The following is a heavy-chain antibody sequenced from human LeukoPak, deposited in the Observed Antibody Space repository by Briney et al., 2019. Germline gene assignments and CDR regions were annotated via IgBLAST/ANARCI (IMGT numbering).Heavy chain of an antibody. D-gene: IGHD3-10*01. CDR3: ARDSRRAPGWSGELSLDGYYYGMDV. CDR2: ISSSSSYI. J-gene: IGHJ6*02. Sequence: GGSLRLSCAASGFTFSSYSMNWVRQAPGKGLEWVSSISSSSSYIYYADSVKGRFTISRDNAKNSLYLQMNSLRAEDTAVYYCARDSRRAPGWSGELSLDGYYYGMDVWGQGTTVTVSS. CDR1: GFTFSSYS. V-gene: IGHV3-21*01.